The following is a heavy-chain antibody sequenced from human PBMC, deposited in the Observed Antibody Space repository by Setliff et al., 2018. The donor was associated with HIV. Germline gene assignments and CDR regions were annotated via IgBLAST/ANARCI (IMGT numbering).Heavy chain of an antibody. J-gene: IGHJ4*02. V-gene: IGHV5-10-1*01. CDR1: GYSFTNSW. Sequence: PGESLKISCKGSGYSFTNSWISWVRQMPGKGLEWMGRIDPVDSSTNYSPSFQGHVTISADKSISTAYLQWSSLKASDTAMYYCASAGEWLPLDYWGQGTLVTVSS. CDR2: IDPVDSST. CDR3: ASAGEWLPLDY. D-gene: IGHD5-12*01.